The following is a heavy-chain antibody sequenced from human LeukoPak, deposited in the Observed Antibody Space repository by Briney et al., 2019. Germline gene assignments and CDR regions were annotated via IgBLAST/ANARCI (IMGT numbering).Heavy chain of an antibody. CDR1: GFTFSSYG. J-gene: IGHJ4*02. CDR2: ISYDGSNK. CDR3: AKEGAARYLDY. Sequence: GGSLRLSCAASGFTFSSYGMHWVRQAPGKGLEWVAVISYDGSNKYYADSVKSRFTISRDNSKNTLYLQMNSLRAEDTAVYYCAKEGAARYLDYWGQGTLVTVSS. V-gene: IGHV3-30*18. D-gene: IGHD6-6*01.